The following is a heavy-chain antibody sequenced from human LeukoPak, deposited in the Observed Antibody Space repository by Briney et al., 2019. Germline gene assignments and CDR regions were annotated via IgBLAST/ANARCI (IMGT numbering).Heavy chain of an antibody. CDR2: IIPILGIA. V-gene: IGHV1-69*02. J-gene: IGHJ4*02. D-gene: IGHD3-10*01. CDR3: ARGYYGSGDPGYFNY. CDR1: GGTFSSYT. Sequence: SVKVSCKASGGTFSSYTISWVRQAPGQGLEWMGRIIPILGIANYAQKFQGRVTITADKSTSTAYMELSSLRSEDTAVYYCARGYYGSGDPGYFNYWGQGTLVTVSS.